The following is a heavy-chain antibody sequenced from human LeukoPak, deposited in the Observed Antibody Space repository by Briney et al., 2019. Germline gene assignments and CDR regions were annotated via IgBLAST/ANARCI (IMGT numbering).Heavy chain of an antibody. D-gene: IGHD6-6*01. CDR2: ISYDGSNS. CDR3: ARGYSSSSEGSFDY. J-gene: IGHJ4*02. CDR1: GFIFSSYG. V-gene: IGHV3-33*01. Sequence: GGSLRLSCAASGFIFSSYGMYWVHQAPGKGLEWLAVISYDGSNSYYADSVKGRFTISRDNSKNTLNLQMNSLRAEDTAVYYCARGYSSSSEGSFDYWGQGTLVTVSS.